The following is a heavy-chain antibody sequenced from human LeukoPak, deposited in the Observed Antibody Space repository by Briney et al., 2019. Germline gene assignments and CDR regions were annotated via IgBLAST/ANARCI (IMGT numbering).Heavy chain of an antibody. D-gene: IGHD3-3*01. J-gene: IGHJ6*03. CDR1: GYSISSGYY. CDR2: IYHSGST. CDR3: ARESRITIFGVVINYYYYMDV. V-gene: IGHV4-38-2*02. Sequence: PSETLSLTCTVSGYSISSGYYWGWIRQPPGKGLEWIGSIYHSGSTYYNPSLKSRVTISVDTSKNQFSLKLSSVTAADTAVYYCARESRITIFGVVINYYYYMDVWGKGTTVTVS.